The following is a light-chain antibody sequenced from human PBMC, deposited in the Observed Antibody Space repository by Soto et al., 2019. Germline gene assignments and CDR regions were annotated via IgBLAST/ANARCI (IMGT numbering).Light chain of an antibody. CDR3: SSYAGSSNV. CDR1: SSDVGSYNF. CDR2: EVS. J-gene: IGLJ1*01. V-gene: IGLV2-14*01. Sequence: QSVLTQPASVSGSPGQSITISCTGTSSDVGSYNFVSWYQQLPGKAPKLMIYEVSNRPSGVSNRFSGSKSGNTASLTISGLQAEDEADYYCSSYAGSSNVFGTGTKVTVL.